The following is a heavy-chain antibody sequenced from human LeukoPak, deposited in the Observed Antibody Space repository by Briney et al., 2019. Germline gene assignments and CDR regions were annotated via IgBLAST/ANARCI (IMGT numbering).Heavy chain of an antibody. CDR2: IHYDGSNN. J-gene: IGHJ4*02. D-gene: IGHD3-10*01. CDR3: ARGELWFGELLVY. V-gene: IGHV3-30*02. CDR1: GFTFSSYA. Sequence: PGGSLRLSCAASGFTFSSYAMHWVRQAPGKGLEWVAFIHYDGSNNYYADSVKGRFTISRDNAKNTLYLQMNSLRAEDTAVYYCARGELWFGELLVYWGQGTLVTVSS.